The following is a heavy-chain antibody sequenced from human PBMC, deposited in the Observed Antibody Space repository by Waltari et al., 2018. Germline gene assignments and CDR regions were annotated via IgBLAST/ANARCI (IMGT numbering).Heavy chain of an antibody. Sequence: QVQLVESGGGVVQPGRSLRLPSAAPGLTFSAYGMHWVRQAPGKGLEWVAVMSYDGRNKNYADSVKGRVTISRDSSNNTLYLQMNSLRAEDTAVYYCAKDDGRGLCFDYWGQGTLVTVSS. D-gene: IGHD1-26*01. CDR1: GLTFSAYG. CDR2: MSYDGRNK. J-gene: IGHJ4*02. CDR3: AKDDGRGLCFDY. V-gene: IGHV3-30*18.